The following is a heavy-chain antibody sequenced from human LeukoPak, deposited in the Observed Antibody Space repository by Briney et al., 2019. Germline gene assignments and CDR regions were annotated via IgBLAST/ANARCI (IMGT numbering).Heavy chain of an antibody. Sequence: GGSLRLSCAASGFTFSSYAMSWVRQAPGKGLEWVSAISSSSSYISYADSMKGRFTISRDNAKNSLYLQMNSLRAEDTAVYYCARDAADLAVAFDYWGQGTLVTVSS. CDR2: ISSSSSYI. V-gene: IGHV3-21*01. J-gene: IGHJ4*02. CDR1: GFTFSSYA. D-gene: IGHD6-19*01. CDR3: ARDAADLAVAFDY.